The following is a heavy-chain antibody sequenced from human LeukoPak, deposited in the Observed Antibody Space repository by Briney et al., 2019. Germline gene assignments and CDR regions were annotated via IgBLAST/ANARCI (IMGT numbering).Heavy chain of an antibody. D-gene: IGHD3-3*01. Sequence: SRTLSLTCTVSGGSISSGDYYWSWIRQPPGKGLEWVGYIYYSGSTYYNPSLKSRVTISVDTSKNQFSLKLSSVTAADTAVYYCARVGLTTYAFDIWGQGTMVTVSS. J-gene: IGHJ3*02. CDR2: IYYSGST. CDR3: ARVGLTTYAFDI. V-gene: IGHV4-30-4*01. CDR1: GGSISSGDYY.